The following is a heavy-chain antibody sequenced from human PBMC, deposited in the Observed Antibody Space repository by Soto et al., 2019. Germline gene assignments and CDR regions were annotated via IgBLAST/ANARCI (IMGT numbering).Heavy chain of an antibody. Sequence: QVQLVQSGAEVKEPGSSVKVSCQASGGTFSTYSISWVRQAPGQGLEWMGRIIPIFGIANYAQKFQGRVTIPADKSASTAYMEVSSLGSEDTAVYYCARDLTPEPYKNYYYCGLDVWGQGTTVTVSS. V-gene: IGHV1-69*08. J-gene: IGHJ6*02. CDR3: ARDLTPEPYKNYYYCGLDV. CDR2: IIPIFGIA. D-gene: IGHD2-15*01. CDR1: GGTFSTYS.